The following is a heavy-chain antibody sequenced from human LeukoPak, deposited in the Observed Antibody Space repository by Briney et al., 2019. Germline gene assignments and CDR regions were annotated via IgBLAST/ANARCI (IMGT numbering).Heavy chain of an antibody. D-gene: IGHD2-15*01. CDR1: GDSISNFY. J-gene: IGHJ6*03. CDR2: IYTSGST. CDR3: ARENCSGGSCYSIYYYYYMDV. V-gene: IGHV4-4*07. Sequence: SETLSLTCTVSGDSISNFYWSWIRQPAGKGLEWIGRIYTSGSTNYNPSLKSRVTMSVDTSKNQFSLKLSSVTAADTAVYYCARENCSGGSCYSIYYYYYMDVWGKGTTVAVSS.